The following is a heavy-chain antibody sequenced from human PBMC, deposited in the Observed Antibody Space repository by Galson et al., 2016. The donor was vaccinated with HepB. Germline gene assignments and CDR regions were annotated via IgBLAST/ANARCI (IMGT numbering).Heavy chain of an antibody. CDR3: ARDLGHYDFWSGYYDYYYMDV. D-gene: IGHD3-3*01. Sequence: SLRLSCAASGFTFSSYTMNWVRQAPGKGLEWVSSISSSSSYIYYADSVKGRFTISRDSAKNSLYLQMNSLRAEDTAVYYCARDLGHYDFWSGYYDYYYMDVWGKGTTGTVSS. J-gene: IGHJ6*03. V-gene: IGHV3-21*01. CDR2: ISSSSSYI. CDR1: GFTFSSYT.